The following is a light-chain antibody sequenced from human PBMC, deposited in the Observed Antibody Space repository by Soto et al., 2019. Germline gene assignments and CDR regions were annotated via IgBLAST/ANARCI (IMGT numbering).Light chain of an antibody. CDR2: GTS. CDR3: QQCGRSPKT. J-gene: IGKJ1*01. CDR1: QSVDSFH. Sequence: EIVLPQSPAPLSLSPGERATVSCRASQSVDSFHLAWYQQKPGQAPRLLIYGTSRRAIGIPDRFSGSGSGTDFTLTISRLEPEDFAVYYCQQCGRSPKTFGQGTKVDIK. V-gene: IGKV3-20*01.